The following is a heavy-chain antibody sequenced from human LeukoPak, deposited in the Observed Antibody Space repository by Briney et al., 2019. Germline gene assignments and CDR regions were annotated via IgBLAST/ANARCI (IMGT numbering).Heavy chain of an antibody. CDR2: ISSDGNNK. CDR1: GFTFSTYG. D-gene: IGHD3-10*01. Sequence: GRSLTLSCAASGFTFSTYGMHWVRQAPGTGLEWVALISSDGNNKDYADSVKGRFTISRDNSKNTLYVQMNSLRAEDTAVYYCARDLRKGRYFDYWGQGTLVTVSS. V-gene: IGHV3-30*03. CDR3: ARDLRKGRYFDY. J-gene: IGHJ4*02.